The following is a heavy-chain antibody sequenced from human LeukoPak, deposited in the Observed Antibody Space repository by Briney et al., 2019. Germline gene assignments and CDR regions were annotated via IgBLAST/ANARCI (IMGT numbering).Heavy chain of an antibody. J-gene: IGHJ4*02. CDR3: ARDPGRSGWDY. V-gene: IGHV3-7*01. D-gene: IGHD6-19*01. Sequence: PGGSLRLSCAASGFTFTNYWMSWVRQPPGKGLEWVANIRHDESEIYYVDSVKGRFTISRDNAKDSLFLQMNSLRAEDTAVYYYARDPGRSGWDYWGQGALVTVSS. CDR1: GFTFTNYW. CDR2: IRHDESEI.